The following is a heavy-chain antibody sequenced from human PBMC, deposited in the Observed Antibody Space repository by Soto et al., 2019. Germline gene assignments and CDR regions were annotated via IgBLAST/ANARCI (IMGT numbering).Heavy chain of an antibody. CDR2: ISSSSSYI. D-gene: IGHD3-22*01. J-gene: IGHJ6*02. V-gene: IGHV3-21*01. CDR1: GFTFSSYS. Sequence: GGSLRLSCAASGFTFSSYSMNWVRQAPGKGLEWVSSISSSSSYIYYADSVKGRFTISRDNAKNSLYLQMNSLRAEDTAVHYCARDGPITMIVFGPYGMDVWGQGTTVIVSS. CDR3: ARDGPITMIVFGPYGMDV.